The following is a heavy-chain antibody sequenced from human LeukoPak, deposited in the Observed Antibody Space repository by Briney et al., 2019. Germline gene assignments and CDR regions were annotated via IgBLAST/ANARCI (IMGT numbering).Heavy chain of an antibody. CDR2: INSDGSNT. CDR1: GFTFSSYW. CDR3: TRGRNGSLDY. Sequence: GGSLRLSCAASGFTFSSYWMHWVRQAPGEGLVWVSRINSDGSNTDYADAVKGRFTVSRDNAKNTLYLQMNSLRAEDTTVYYCTRGRNGSLDYWGQGALVNVSS. J-gene: IGHJ4*02. D-gene: IGHD1-26*01. V-gene: IGHV3-74*01.